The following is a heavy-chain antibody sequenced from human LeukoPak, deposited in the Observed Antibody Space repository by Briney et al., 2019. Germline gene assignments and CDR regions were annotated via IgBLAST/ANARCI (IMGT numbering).Heavy chain of an antibody. Sequence: PGGSLRLSCAASGFTFSSYGMHWVRQAPGKGLEWVAVISYDGSNKYYADSVKGRLTISRDNSKNTQYLQMNSLRAEDTAVYYCAKDVYYDSSVDGSWGQGTLVTVSS. J-gene: IGHJ5*02. CDR1: GFTFSSYG. V-gene: IGHV3-30*18. CDR2: ISYDGSNK. CDR3: AKDVYYDSSVDGS. D-gene: IGHD3-22*01.